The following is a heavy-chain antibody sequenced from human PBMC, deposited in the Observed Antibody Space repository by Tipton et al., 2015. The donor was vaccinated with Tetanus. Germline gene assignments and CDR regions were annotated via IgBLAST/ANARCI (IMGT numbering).Heavy chain of an antibody. J-gene: IGHJ4*02. V-gene: IGHV4-61*01. Sequence: TLSLTCTVSGDSVRSGSYYWSWIRQTPGKRLEWIGYITYSARTKYNPSLSSRVTLSLAVSKNEFSLRLSSVTAADTAVYHCARVKVSVYGTQVDYFLDSWGQGTLVTVSS. CDR2: ITYSART. D-gene: IGHD2/OR15-2a*01. CDR1: GDSVRSGSYY. CDR3: ARVKVSVYGTQVDYFLDS.